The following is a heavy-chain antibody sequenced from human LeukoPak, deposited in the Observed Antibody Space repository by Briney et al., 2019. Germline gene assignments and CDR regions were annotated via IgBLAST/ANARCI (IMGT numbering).Heavy chain of an antibody. D-gene: IGHD3-10*01. Sequence: PSETLCHTCTVSGGSISSYYWSWIRQPPGKGLEWIGYIYYSGSTNYNPSLKSRVTISVDTSKNQFSLKLSSVTAADTAVYYCARPGTFGELSYWGQGTLVTVSS. CDR1: GGSISSYY. J-gene: IGHJ4*02. V-gene: IGHV4-59*08. CDR3: ARPGTFGELSY. CDR2: IYYSGST.